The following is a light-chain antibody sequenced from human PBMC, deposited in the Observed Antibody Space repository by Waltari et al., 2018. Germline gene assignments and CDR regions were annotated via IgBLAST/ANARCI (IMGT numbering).Light chain of an antibody. CDR2: DAS. CDR3: SSYTTSSTVI. Sequence: QSALTQPASVSGSPGQSIAIPCTGSSSDIGGSKYVSWYQQHPGKAPKLMIYDASSRPSGVSDRFSGSKSGTTASLTISGLLAEDEADYYCSSYTTSSTVIFGGGTKVTVL. CDR1: SSDIGGSKY. V-gene: IGLV2-14*03. J-gene: IGLJ2*01.